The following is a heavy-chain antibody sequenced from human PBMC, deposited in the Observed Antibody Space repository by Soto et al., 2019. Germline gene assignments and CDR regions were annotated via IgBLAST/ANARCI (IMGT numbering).Heavy chain of an antibody. CDR2: VSAYNGNT. CDR3: ARAGGTQLFGY. V-gene: IGHV1-18*04. Sequence: ASVKVSCKTSGYTFTSLGISWVRQAPGQGLEWMGWVSAYNGNTKYAQNLQGRVTMTTDRSTTTAYLELRSLRSDDTAVYYCARAGGTQLFGYWGQGTLGTVS. CDR1: GYTFTSLG. D-gene: IGHD1-1*01. J-gene: IGHJ4*02.